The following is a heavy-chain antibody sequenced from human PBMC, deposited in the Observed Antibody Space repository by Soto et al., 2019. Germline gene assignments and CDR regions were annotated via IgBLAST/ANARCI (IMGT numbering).Heavy chain of an antibody. V-gene: IGHV3-23*01. D-gene: IGHD3-10*01. Sequence: GGSLRLSCAASGFPFSNYAISWVRQTTGEGLEWVSVISGSGDFTYYADSVKGRFTISRDNPKNTIYLQMNSLRAEDTAVYYCAKGFYGSGSYYNERAFDSWGQGTLVTVSS. CDR3: AKGFYGSGSYYNERAFDS. CDR1: GFPFSNYA. CDR2: ISGSGDFT. J-gene: IGHJ4*02.